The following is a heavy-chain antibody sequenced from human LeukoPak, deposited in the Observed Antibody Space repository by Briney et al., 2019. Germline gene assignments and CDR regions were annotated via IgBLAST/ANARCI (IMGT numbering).Heavy chain of an antibody. D-gene: IGHD6-13*01. CDR3: AKAGRWAAAAGIYFDY. Sequence: GSLRLSCAASGFTFSSYAMSWVRQAPGKGLEWVSAISGSGGSTYYADSVKGRFTISRDNSKNTLYLQMNSLRAEDTAVYYCAKAGRWAAAAGIYFDYWGQGTLVTVSS. V-gene: IGHV3-23*01. CDR2: ISGSGGST. J-gene: IGHJ4*02. CDR1: GFTFSSYA.